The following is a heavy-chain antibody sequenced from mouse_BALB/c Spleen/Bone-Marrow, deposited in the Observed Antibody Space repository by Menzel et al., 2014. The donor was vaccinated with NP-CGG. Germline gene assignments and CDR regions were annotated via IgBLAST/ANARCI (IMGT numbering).Heavy chain of an antibody. CDR2: IWGDGST. Sequence: QVQLKESGPGLVAPSQSLSITCTVSGFSLTGYGVSWVRQSPGKGLEWLGMIWGDGSTDYNSALKSRMSVSKDNSKSQGFLKKNSLQTDDTARYYCARDSFLSTSALDYGGQGTPVTSSS. CDR1: GFSLTGYG. D-gene: IGHD2-4*01. V-gene: IGHV2-6-7*01. J-gene: IGHJ4*01. CDR3: ARDSFLSTSALDY.